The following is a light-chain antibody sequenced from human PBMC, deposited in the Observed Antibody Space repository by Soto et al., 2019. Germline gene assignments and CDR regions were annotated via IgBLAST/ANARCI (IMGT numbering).Light chain of an antibody. J-gene: IGLJ1*01. V-gene: IGLV1-40*01. CDR3: QSYDSSLSVYV. Sequence: QSVLTQRPSVSGAPGQSVTISCTGSSSNIGAGYDVHWYRQLPGTAPKLLIYGNSNRPSGVPDRFSGSKSGTSASLAITGLQDEDERDDYSQSYDSSLSVYVFGTGKKVTVL. CDR2: GNS. CDR1: SSNIGAGYD.